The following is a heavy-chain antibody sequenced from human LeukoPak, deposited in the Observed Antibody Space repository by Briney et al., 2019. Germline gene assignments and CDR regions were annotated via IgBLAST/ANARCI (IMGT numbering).Heavy chain of an antibody. J-gene: IGHJ4*02. Sequence: GGSLRLSCEASGFTFSSYGMHWVRQAPGKGLEWVAILWSDGNNKYYTDSVKGRFTISRDNSKNTLYLQMDSLRAEDTAVYYCAEEGSGVRGSYYFDCWGQGTLVTVSS. D-gene: IGHD3-10*01. CDR1: GFTFSSYG. CDR3: AEEGSGVRGSYYFDC. CDR2: LWSDGNNK. V-gene: IGHV3-33*06.